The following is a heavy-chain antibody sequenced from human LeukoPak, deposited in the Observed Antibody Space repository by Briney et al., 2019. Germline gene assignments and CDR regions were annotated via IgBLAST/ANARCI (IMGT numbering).Heavy chain of an antibody. CDR1: GFTFDDYA. V-gene: IGHV3-9*01. CDR2: ISWNSGSI. J-gene: IGHJ4*02. CDR3: AKDISAIAAAGIDY. D-gene: IGHD6-13*01. Sequence: GRSLRLSCAASGFTFDDYAMHWVRHAPGKGLEWVSGISWNSGSIGYADSVKGRFTISRDNARNSLYLQMNSLRPEDTAFYYCAKDISAIAAAGIDYWGQGTLVTVSS.